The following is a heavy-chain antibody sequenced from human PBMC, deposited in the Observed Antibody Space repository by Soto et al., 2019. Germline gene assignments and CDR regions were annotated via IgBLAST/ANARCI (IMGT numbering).Heavy chain of an antibody. Sequence: QLQLIQSGGEAKNPGASVKVSCEAFGYSFSTYAISWLRQAPGQGLEWMGLITPKNGHTNYAEKFQGRLFLTNDIPSSRAYMELTSLRYDDTAMYYCATSYDTGFDPWGQGTLVSVS. CDR2: ITPKNGHT. D-gene: IGHD3-9*01. CDR1: GYSFSTYA. V-gene: IGHV1-18*01. CDR3: ATSYDTGFDP. J-gene: IGHJ5*02.